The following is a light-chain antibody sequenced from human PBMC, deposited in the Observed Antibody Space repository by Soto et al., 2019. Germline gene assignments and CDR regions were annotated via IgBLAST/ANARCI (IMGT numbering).Light chain of an antibody. Sequence: QSVLTQPPSASGTPGQRVTISCSGSTSNIGSNTVNWYQHLPGTAPKLLIYSNSQRPSGVPDRFSGSKSGTSASLAISGVQSEDEADYYCAAWDDSLDGVVFGGGTKLTVL. V-gene: IGLV1-44*01. CDR2: SNS. CDR3: AAWDDSLDGVV. J-gene: IGLJ3*02. CDR1: TSNIGSNT.